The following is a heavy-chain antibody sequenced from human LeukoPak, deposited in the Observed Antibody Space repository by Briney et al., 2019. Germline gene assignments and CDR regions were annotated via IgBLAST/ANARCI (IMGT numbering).Heavy chain of an antibody. D-gene: IGHD3-9*01. CDR2: ISGNGRTI. J-gene: IGHJ4*02. CDR1: GFTFSNYG. Sequence: PGGSLRLSCAASGFTFSNYGLNWVLQTPGKGLEWLSYISGNGRTIYYADSARGRFTISRDNAKNSLYLQMNSLRAEDTAVYYCARNYYDILTGYYSGQDYWGQGTLVTLSS. CDR3: ARNYYDILTGYYSGQDY. V-gene: IGHV3-48*03.